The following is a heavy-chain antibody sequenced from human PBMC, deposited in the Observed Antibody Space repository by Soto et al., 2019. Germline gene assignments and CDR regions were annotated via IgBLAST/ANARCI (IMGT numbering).Heavy chain of an antibody. Sequence: GGSLRLSCAASGFTFDDYAMHWVRQAPGKGLEWVSGISWNSGSIGYADSVKGRFTISRDNAKNSLYLQMNSLRAEDTALYYCAKGRDYYDSSGYFDYWGQGTLVTVSS. J-gene: IGHJ4*02. V-gene: IGHV3-9*01. D-gene: IGHD3-22*01. CDR1: GFTFDDYA. CDR2: ISWNSGSI. CDR3: AKGRDYYDSSGYFDY.